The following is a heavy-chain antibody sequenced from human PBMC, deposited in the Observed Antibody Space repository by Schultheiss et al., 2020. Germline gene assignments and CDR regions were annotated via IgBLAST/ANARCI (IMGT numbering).Heavy chain of an antibody. Sequence: SETLSLTCAVYGGSFSGYYWSWIRQHPGKGLEWIGYIYYSGSTYYNPSLKSRVTISVDTSKNQFSLKLSSVTAADTAVYYCARLVRGLNAFDIWGQGTMVTVSS. J-gene: IGHJ3*02. CDR1: GGSFSGYY. CDR3: ARLVRGLNAFDI. D-gene: IGHD3-10*01. V-gene: IGHV4-59*08. CDR2: IYYSGST.